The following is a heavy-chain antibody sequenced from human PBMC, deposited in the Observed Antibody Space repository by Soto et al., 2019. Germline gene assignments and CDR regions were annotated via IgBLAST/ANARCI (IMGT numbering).Heavy chain of an antibody. D-gene: IGHD4-17*01. Sequence: QVQLQESGPGLVKPSQTLSLTCTVSGASVNSGGYYWNWVRQLPGKALEWIGYIYFSGSTYYNPSLESRVSISLDTSQHQFTLKFSSVIAADTAVYYFASGDEWGALSASWGQGTLVTVS. CDR1: GASVNSGGYY. CDR3: ASGDEWGALSAS. V-gene: IGHV4-31*03. CDR2: IYFSGST. J-gene: IGHJ4*02.